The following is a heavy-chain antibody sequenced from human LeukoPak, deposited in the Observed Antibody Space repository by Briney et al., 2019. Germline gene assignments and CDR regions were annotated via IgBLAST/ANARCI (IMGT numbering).Heavy chain of an antibody. J-gene: IGHJ4*02. CDR1: GYTLTELS. V-gene: IGHV1-24*01. CDR2: FDPEDGET. Sequence: ASVKVSCKVSGYTLTELSMHWVRQAPGKGLEWVGGFDPEDGETIYAQKFQGRVTMTEDTSTDTAYMELSSLRSEDTAVYYCATRRVYSYGYNFDYWGQGTLVTVSS. CDR3: ATRRVYSYGYNFDY. D-gene: IGHD5-18*01.